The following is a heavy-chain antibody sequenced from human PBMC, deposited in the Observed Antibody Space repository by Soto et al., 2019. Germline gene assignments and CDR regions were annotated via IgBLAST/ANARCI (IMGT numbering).Heavy chain of an antibody. CDR1: GCTFSSYA. Sequence: PGGSLRLSCAASGCTFSSYAMSWVRQAPGKGLEWVSAISGSGGSTYYADSVKGRFTISRDNSKNTLYLQMNSLRAEDTAVYYCAKDPYGATPEYYFDYWGQGTLVTVSS. CDR3: AKDPYGATPEYYFDY. V-gene: IGHV3-23*01. J-gene: IGHJ4*02. CDR2: ISGSGGST. D-gene: IGHD1-26*01.